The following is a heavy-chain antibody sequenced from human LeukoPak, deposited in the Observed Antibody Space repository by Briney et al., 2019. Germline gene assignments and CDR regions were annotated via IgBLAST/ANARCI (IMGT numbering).Heavy chain of an antibody. CDR3: ARPYYDSSGYYPEYFQH. Sequence: ASVKVSCKASGYTFTGYYMHWVRQAPGQGLEWMGWINPNSGGTNYAQKFQGRVTMTRDTSISTAYMELSRLRSDDTAVYYCARPYYDSSGYYPEYFQHWGQGTLVTVSS. V-gene: IGHV1-2*02. CDR2: INPNSGGT. D-gene: IGHD3-22*01. CDR1: GYTFTGYY. J-gene: IGHJ1*01.